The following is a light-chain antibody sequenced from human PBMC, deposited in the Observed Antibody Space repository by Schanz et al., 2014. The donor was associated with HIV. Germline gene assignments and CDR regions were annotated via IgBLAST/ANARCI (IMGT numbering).Light chain of an antibody. CDR2: QGS. CDR3: QQYDRSSWT. V-gene: IGKV1-5*03. J-gene: IGKJ1*01. CDR1: QTIGRW. Sequence: DIQMTQSPSTLSTSVGDRVTITCRASQTIGRWLAWYQQKPGRAPNVLIYQGSTLETGVPSRFSGSGSGTEFTLTISSLQPDDFATYYCQQYDRSSWTFGLGTKVETK.